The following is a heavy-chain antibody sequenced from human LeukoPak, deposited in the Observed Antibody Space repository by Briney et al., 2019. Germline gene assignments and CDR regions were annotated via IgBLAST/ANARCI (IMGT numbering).Heavy chain of an antibody. D-gene: IGHD2-2*03. CDR3: ARLDRTAFDI. CDR1: GGSFSGYY. Sequence: KPSETLSLTCAVYGGSFSGYYWSWIRQPPGKGLEWIGEINHSGSTNYNPSLKSRVTISVDTSKNQFSLKLSSVTAADTAVYYCARLDRTAFDIWGQGTMVTVSS. J-gene: IGHJ3*02. V-gene: IGHV4-34*01. CDR2: INHSGST.